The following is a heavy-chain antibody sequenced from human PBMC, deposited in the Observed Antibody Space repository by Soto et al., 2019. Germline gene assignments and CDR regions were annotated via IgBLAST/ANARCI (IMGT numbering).Heavy chain of an antibody. J-gene: IGHJ3*02. CDR1: GGSISSGGYY. Sequence: QSQTLSLTCPVSGGSISSGGYYWSWIRQHPGKGLEWIGYIYYSGSTYYNPSLKSRVTISVDTSKNQFSLKLSSVTAADTAVYYCARDQKYEAAGGYYYGSGSSFDIWGQGTMVTVSS. D-gene: IGHD3-10*01. CDR2: IYYSGST. CDR3: ARDQKYEAAGGYYYGSGSSFDI. V-gene: IGHV4-31*03.